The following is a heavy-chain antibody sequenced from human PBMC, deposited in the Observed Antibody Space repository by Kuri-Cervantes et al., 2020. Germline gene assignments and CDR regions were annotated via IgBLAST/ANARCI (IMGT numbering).Heavy chain of an antibody. CDR2: INHGGST. CDR1: GGSFSGYY. Sequence: SQTLSLTCAVYGGSFSGYYWSWIRQPPGKGLEWIGEINHGGSTNYNPSLKSRVTISVDTSKNQFSLKLSSVTAADTAVYYCASSAYYDFWSGYYTRDAFDIWGQGTMVTVSS. J-gene: IGHJ3*02. V-gene: IGHV4-34*01. CDR3: ASSAYYDFWSGYYTRDAFDI. D-gene: IGHD3-3*01.